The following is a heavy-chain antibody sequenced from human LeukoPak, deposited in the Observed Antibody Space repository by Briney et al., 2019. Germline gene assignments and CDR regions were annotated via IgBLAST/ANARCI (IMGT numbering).Heavy chain of an antibody. J-gene: IGHJ5*02. CDR1: GYTFTSYY. Sequence: ASVKVSCKASGYTFTSYYMHWVRQAPGQGLEWMGIINPSGGSTSYAQKFQGRVTMTRDMSTSTVYMELSSLRSEDTAVYYCARDGGRGLSGYYYGNWFDPWGQGTLVTVSS. CDR2: INPSGGST. D-gene: IGHD3-22*01. V-gene: IGHV1-46*01. CDR3: ARDGGRGLSGYYYGNWFDP.